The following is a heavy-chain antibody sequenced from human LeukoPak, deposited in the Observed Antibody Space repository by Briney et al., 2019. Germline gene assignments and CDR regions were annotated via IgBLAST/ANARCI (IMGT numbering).Heavy chain of an antibody. CDR2: IRYDGSNK. Sequence: QTGGSLRLSCAASGFTFSSYGMHWVRQAPGKGLEWVAFIRYDGSNKYYADSVKGRFTISRDNSKNTLYLQMNSLRAEDTAVYYCAKSTRRMVRGVLPSYMDVWGKGTTVTISS. CDR3: AKSTRRMVRGVLPSYMDV. J-gene: IGHJ6*03. CDR1: GFTFSSYG. D-gene: IGHD3-10*01. V-gene: IGHV3-30*02.